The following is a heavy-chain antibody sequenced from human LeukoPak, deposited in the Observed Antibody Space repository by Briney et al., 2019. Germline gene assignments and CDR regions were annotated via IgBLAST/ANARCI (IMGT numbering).Heavy chain of an antibody. J-gene: IGHJ6*02. CDR3: ARGTLTANGAV. V-gene: IGHV3-53*01. D-gene: IGHD1-1*01. CDR2: IYSGGST. Sequence: GGSLRLSGAASGFTVSTNYMNWVRQAPGKGLEWVSLIYSGGSTYYADSVKGRFTISRDNSKNTLYLQMNSLRAEDTAVYYCARGTLTANGAVWGQGTTVTVSS. CDR1: GFTVSTNY.